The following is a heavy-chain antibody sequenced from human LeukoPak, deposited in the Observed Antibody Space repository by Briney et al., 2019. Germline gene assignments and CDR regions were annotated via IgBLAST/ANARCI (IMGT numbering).Heavy chain of an antibody. Sequence: ASVKVSCKASGYTFTSYGINWVRQAPGQGLEWMGWISGHNGHTNYVQKMQGRVTMTTDTSTNTAYMELRNLTSNDTAVYYCARGPGIAVAGVFDYWGQGSLVTVSS. V-gene: IGHV1-18*04. CDR1: GYTFTSYG. CDR3: ARGPGIAVAGVFDY. J-gene: IGHJ4*02. CDR2: ISGHNGHT. D-gene: IGHD6-19*01.